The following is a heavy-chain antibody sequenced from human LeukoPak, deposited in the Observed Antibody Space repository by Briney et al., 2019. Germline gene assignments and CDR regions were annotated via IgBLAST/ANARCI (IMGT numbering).Heavy chain of an antibody. CDR2: IRSKAYGGTT. CDR1: GFTFGDYA. Sequence: GGSLRLSCTTSGFTFGDYAMTWVRQAPGKGLECVGFIRSKAYGGTTEYAASVKGRFTISRGESESIAYLQMNSPKTEDTAVYYCTRALNLAASIGLIDYWGQGTLVTVSS. CDR3: TRALNLAASIGLIDY. D-gene: IGHD6-6*01. V-gene: IGHV3-49*04. J-gene: IGHJ4*02.